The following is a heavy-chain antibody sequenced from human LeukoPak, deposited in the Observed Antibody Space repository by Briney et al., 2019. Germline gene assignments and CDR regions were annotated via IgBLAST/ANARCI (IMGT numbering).Heavy chain of an antibody. J-gene: IGHJ4*02. V-gene: IGHV3-7*01. D-gene: IGHD1-26*01. Sequence: GGSLRLSCAASGFTFSNYWMSWLRQAPGKGLEWVANINQGGSEKYSVDSVKGRFTISRDNAKNSLYLQMNSLRAEDTAVYYCARDRVGASTIWGQGALVTVSS. CDR1: GFTFSNYW. CDR2: INQGGSEK. CDR3: ARDRVGASTI.